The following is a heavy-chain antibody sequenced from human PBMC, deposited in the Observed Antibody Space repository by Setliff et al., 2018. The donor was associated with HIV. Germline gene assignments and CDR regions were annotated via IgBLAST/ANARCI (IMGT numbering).Heavy chain of an antibody. D-gene: IGHD4-17*01. CDR3: ASPVFYGGNSS. CDR2: ISSSSTYI. J-gene: IGHJ5*02. CDR1: GLTFSNYN. V-gene: IGHV3-21*01. Sequence: GGSLRLSCAASGLTFSNYNMNWVRQAPGKGLEWVSSISSSSTYIYYADSVKGRFTISRDNAKNSLYLQMNSLGAEDTAVYYCASPVFYGGNSSWGQGTLVTVSS.